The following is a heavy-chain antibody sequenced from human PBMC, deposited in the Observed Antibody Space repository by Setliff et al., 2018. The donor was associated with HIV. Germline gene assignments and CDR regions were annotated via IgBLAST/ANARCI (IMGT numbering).Heavy chain of an antibody. CDR1: GGSFSGHY. CDR2: VNHRGST. J-gene: IGHJ3*02. V-gene: IGHV4-34*01. D-gene: IGHD3-3*01. CDR3: ARESRNDFWSGYYRTCDI. Sequence: PSETLSLTCAVYGGSFSGHYWSWIRQPPGKGMEWIGEVNHRGSTNYNPSLKSRGTISVDRSKNQFSLKMTSVTAADTAMYFCARESRNDFWSGYYRTCDIWGQGTMVTVSS.